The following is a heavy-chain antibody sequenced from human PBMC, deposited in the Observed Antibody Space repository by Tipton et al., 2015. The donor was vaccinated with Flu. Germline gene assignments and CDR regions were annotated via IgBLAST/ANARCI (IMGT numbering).Heavy chain of an antibody. CDR3: ARLSYYDVDLKNFYFDY. D-gene: IGHD3-10*02. CDR1: GYSISSGYY. V-gene: IGHV4-38-2*02. CDR2: VSHSGAT. J-gene: IGHJ4*02. Sequence: TLSLTCTVFGYSISSGYYWGWVRQPPGKGLEWVAGVSHSGATYFNPSLRSRVTISVDTSKSQFSLMLRSVTAADTAVYYCARLSYYDVDLKNFYFDYWGQGALVTVSS.